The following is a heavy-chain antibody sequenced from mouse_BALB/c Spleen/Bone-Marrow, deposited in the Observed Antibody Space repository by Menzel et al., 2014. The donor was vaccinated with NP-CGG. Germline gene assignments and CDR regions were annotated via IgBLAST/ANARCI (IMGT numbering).Heavy chain of an antibody. J-gene: IGHJ3*01. Sequence: VQLQQSGPELVKPGASVKMSCKASGYTFTDYYMKWVKQSNGKSLEWIGDINPNNGDTFYNQKFKGKATLTVDKSSTTAYMQLNSLTSEDSAVYYCARDSGSSYVAYWGQGTLVTVSA. CDR1: GYTFTDYY. CDR3: ARDSGSSYVAY. CDR2: INPNNGDT. V-gene: IGHV1-26*01. D-gene: IGHD1-1*01.